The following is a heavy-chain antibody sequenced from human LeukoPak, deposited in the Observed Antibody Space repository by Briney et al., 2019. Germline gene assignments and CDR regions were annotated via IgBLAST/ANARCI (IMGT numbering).Heavy chain of an antibody. D-gene: IGHD2-15*01. CDR1: GYTFTSYG. Sequence: GASVKVSCKASGYTFTSYGISWVRQAPGQGLEWMGWISAYNDYTNYAQKFRGGVTMTTDTSTSTAYMELRSLRSDDTAVYYCARDRGYCSGGSCYRNWFDPWGQGTLVTVSS. V-gene: IGHV1-18*01. CDR3: ARDRGYCSGGSCYRNWFDP. CDR2: ISAYNDYT. J-gene: IGHJ5*02.